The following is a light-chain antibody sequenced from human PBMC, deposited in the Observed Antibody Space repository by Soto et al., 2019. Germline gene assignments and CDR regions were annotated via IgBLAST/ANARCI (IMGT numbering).Light chain of an antibody. CDR1: SSDIGAYDY. V-gene: IGLV2-8*01. J-gene: IGLJ2*01. CDR3: SSYAGGNNLI. CDR2: EVY. Sequence: QSVLAQPPSASGSPGQSVTISCTGTSSDIGAYDYVSWYQQHPDKAPKLIIYEVYKRPSGVPVRFSGSKSGNTASLTVSGLQADDEADFYCSSYAGGNNLIFGGGTQLTVL.